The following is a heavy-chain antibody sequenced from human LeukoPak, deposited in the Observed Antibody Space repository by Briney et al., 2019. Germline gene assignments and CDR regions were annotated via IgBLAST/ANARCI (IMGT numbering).Heavy chain of an antibody. Sequence: SETPSLTCTVSGGSISSYYWSWIRQPPGKGLEWIGYIYYSGSTNYNPFLKSRVTISVDTSKNQFSLKLSSVTAADTAVYYCARGTYYYGSGRIDYWGQGTLVTVSS. V-gene: IGHV4-59*12. CDR3: ARGTYYYGSGRIDY. D-gene: IGHD3-10*01. J-gene: IGHJ4*02. CDR2: IYYSGST. CDR1: GGSISSYY.